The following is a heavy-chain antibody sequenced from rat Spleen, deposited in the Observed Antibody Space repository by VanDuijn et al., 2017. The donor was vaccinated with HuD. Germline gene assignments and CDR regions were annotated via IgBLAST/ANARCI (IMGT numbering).Heavy chain of an antibody. V-gene: IGHV5S10*01. CDR1: GFTFSDYN. CDR3: ARQDVYYGLSLRGYFDF. D-gene: IGHD1-6*01. Sequence: EVQLVESGGGLVQPGRSLKLSCAASGFTFSDYNMAWVRQAPKKGLEWVATIIYDGSRTYYRDSVKGRFTISRDNAKSTLYLQMDSLRSEDTATYYCARQDVYYGLSLRGYFDFWGPGTMVTVSS. CDR2: IIYDGSRT. J-gene: IGHJ1*01.